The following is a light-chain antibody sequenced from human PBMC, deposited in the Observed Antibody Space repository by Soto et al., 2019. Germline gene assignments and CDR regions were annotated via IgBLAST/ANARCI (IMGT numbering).Light chain of an antibody. CDR3: TSYTSSSTLDV. J-gene: IGLJ1*01. V-gene: IGLV2-14*01. CDR1: SSDVGGYNY. CDR2: EVS. Sequence: QSALTQPASVSGSPGQSITISCTGTSSDVGGYNYVPWYQQHPGKAPKLIIYEVSNRPSGVPNRFFGSKSGNTASLTISGLQAEDEAEYYCTSYTSSSTLDVFGTGTKLTVL.